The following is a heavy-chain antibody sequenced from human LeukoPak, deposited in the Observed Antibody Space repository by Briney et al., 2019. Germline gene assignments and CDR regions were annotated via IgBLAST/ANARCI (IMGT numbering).Heavy chain of an antibody. J-gene: IGHJ4*02. D-gene: IGHD1-26*01. CDR1: GFSFSSYE. V-gene: IGHV3-48*03. CDR2: IGSSGSTI. CDR3: ARGRLSRWEFDY. Sequence: GGSLRLSCAASGFSFSSYEMNWVRQAPGKGLEWVSYIGSSGSTIYYADSVKGRFTISRDNAKNSLSLQMNSLRAEDTAVYYCARGRLSRWEFDYWGQGTLVTVSS.